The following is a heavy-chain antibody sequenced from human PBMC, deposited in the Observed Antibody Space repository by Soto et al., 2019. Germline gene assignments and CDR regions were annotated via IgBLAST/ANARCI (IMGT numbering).Heavy chain of an antibody. V-gene: IGHV3-23*01. Sequence: GGPLRLSRSASGFTFSSYAMSWVRQAPGKGLEWVSGIKNSGGSTFYADSVKGRFTISRDNPKSTLYLQMNSLRAEDAAVYYCAKSVEWELPRFDYWGQGTLVTGSS. CDR3: AKSVEWELPRFDY. CDR2: IKNSGGST. CDR1: GFTFSSYA. J-gene: IGHJ4*02. D-gene: IGHD1-26*01.